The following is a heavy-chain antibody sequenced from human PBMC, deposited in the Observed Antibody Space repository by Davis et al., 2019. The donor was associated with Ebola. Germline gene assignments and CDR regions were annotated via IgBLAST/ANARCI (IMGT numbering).Heavy chain of an antibody. Sequence: MPSETLSLTCSVSAGSISRYYWSWIRQPPGKTLEWIGYIYYSVSTNYNPSLKSRVTISVDTSKNQFSLRLNSVTAADTAVYYCARGLDYSDSSSFFDYWGQGKQVTVSS. V-gene: IGHV4-59*01. CDR3: ARGLDYSDSSSFFDY. D-gene: IGHD3-22*01. CDR2: IYYSVST. J-gene: IGHJ4*02. CDR1: AGSISRYY.